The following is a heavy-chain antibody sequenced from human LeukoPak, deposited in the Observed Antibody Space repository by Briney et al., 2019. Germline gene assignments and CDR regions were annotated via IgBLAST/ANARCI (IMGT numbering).Heavy chain of an antibody. CDR3: ARGLKYQLLSYNWFDP. CDR1: GGSIRSTNYA. CDR2: IYYSGST. D-gene: IGHD2-2*01. J-gene: IGHJ5*02. V-gene: IGHV4-39*01. Sequence: SETLSLTCTVSGGSIRSTNYAWGWIRQSPGKGLEWIGNIYYSGSTSYHPSLESRVTIYVDTSRNRFSLKLSSVTAADTAVYYCARGLKYQLLSYNWFDPWGQGTLVTVSS.